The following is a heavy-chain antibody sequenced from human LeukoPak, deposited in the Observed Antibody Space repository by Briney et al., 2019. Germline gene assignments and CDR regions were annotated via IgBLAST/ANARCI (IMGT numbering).Heavy chain of an antibody. Sequence: GASVNVSCKASGGTFSICAISWVRQARGQGLEWMGGIIPIFGTANYAQKFQGRVTITADKSSTTVYMELSTLRSEHTAVYYCASPPVPQAAAITPGYFYYYMDVWGKGTTVTVSS. CDR1: GGTFSICA. J-gene: IGHJ6*03. V-gene: IGHV1-69*06. CDR2: IIPIFGTA. D-gene: IGHD6-25*01. CDR3: ASPPVPQAAAITPGYFYYYMDV.